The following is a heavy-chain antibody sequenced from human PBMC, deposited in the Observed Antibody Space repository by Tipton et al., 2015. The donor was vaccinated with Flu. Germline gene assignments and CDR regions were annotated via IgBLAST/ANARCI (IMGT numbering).Heavy chain of an antibody. V-gene: IGHV4-39*01. J-gene: IGHJ6*02. CDR2: IYYSGST. D-gene: IGHD6-19*01. Sequence: LRLSCTVSGGSISSSSYYWGWIRQPPGKGLEWIGSIYYSGSTYYNPSLKSRVTISVDTSKNQFSLKLSSVTAADTAVYYCARHARYSSGWYGMDVWGQGTTVTVSS. CDR3: ARHARYSSGWYGMDV. CDR1: GGSISSSSYY.